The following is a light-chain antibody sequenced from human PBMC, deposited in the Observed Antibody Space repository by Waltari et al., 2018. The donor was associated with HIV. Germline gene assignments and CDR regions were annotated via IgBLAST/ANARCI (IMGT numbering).Light chain of an antibody. J-gene: IGLJ2*01. CDR3: CSYADTVFAV. CDR1: SSDIGAYNY. Sequence: QSALTQPRSVSGSPGQSVTISCTGTSSDIGAYNYVSWYQHHPDKGPKHLIYDVNKRPTGVPERLYGSKSGNTVSLTISGLQAEDEADYYCCSYADTVFAVFGGRTKLPVL. CDR2: DVN. V-gene: IGLV2-11*01.